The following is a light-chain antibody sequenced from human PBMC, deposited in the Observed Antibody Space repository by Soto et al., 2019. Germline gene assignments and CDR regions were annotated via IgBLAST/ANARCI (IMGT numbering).Light chain of an antibody. CDR1: QGITNY. CDR3: QQYDSVFT. V-gene: IGKV1-33*01. CDR2: GAS. J-gene: IGKJ5*01. Sequence: DIQVTQSPSSLSASVGDRATIPFQASQGITNYLNWYQQKPGKAPKLLIYGASNLETGVPSRFSGSGSGTDFTFTISSLQAEDIATYFCQQYDSVFTFGQGTRLEIK.